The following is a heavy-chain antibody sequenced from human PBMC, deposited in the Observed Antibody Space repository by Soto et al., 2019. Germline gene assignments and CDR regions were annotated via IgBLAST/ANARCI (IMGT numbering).Heavy chain of an antibody. CDR1: GFSLSTSRVG. J-gene: IGHJ3*02. Sequence: SGPTLVNPTQTLTLTCSFSGFSLSTSRVGVAWIRQPPGKALEWLAIIYWDDDRRYSPSLKTRLAITKDNSKNQVVLTMTNMDPVETATYYCARETLYYYDSSGYYHAFDIWGQGTMVTVSS. V-gene: IGHV2-5*02. D-gene: IGHD3-22*01. CDR3: ARETLYYYDSSGYYHAFDI. CDR2: IYWDDDR.